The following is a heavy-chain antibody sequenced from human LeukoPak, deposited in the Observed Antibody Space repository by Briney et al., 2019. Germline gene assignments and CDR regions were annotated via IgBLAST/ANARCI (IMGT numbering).Heavy chain of an antibody. J-gene: IGHJ3*02. CDR3: AKDLLPGGAAPHAFDI. CDR1: GLTFSSYW. Sequence: AGGSLRLSCAASGLTFSSYWMSWVRQAPGKGLEWVSAISGSGGSTYYADSVKGRFTISRDNSKNTLYLQMNSLRAEGTAVYYCAKDLLPGGAAPHAFDIWGQGTMVTVSS. D-gene: IGHD3-9*01. V-gene: IGHV3-23*01. CDR2: ISGSGGST.